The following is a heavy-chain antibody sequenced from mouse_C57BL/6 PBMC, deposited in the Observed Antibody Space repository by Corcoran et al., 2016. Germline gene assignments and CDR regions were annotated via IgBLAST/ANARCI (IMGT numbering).Heavy chain of an antibody. CDR1: GYSITSGYY. Sequence: DVQLQESGPGLVKPSQSLSLTCSVTGYSITSGYYWNWIRQFPGNKLEWMGYISYDGSNNYNPSLKNRISITRDTSKNQFFLKLNSVTTEDTATYYYASYYYGSSPGYFDYWGQGTTLTVSS. D-gene: IGHD1-1*01. J-gene: IGHJ2*01. CDR2: ISYDGSN. V-gene: IGHV3-6*01. CDR3: ASYYYGSSPGYFDY.